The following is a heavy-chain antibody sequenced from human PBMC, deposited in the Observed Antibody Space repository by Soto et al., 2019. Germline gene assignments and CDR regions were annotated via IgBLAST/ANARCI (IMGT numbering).Heavy chain of an antibody. V-gene: IGHV4-30-4*01. CDR1: GGSISSGDYY. D-gene: IGHD6-6*01. Sequence: KTSETLSLTCTVSGGSISSGDYYWSWIRQPPGKGLEWIGYIYYSGSTYYNPSLKSRVTISVDTSKNQFSLKLSSVTAADTAVYYCARGAVEYSSSSHLGWFDPWGQGTLVTVSS. CDR2: IYYSGST. J-gene: IGHJ5*02. CDR3: ARGAVEYSSSSHLGWFDP.